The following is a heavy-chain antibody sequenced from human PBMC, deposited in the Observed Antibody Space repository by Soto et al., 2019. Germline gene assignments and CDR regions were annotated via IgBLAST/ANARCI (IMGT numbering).Heavy chain of an antibody. CDR2: ISGSGGST. D-gene: IGHD3-10*01. CDR1: GFTFSSYA. V-gene: IGHV3-23*01. Sequence: GGSLRLSCAASGFTFSSYAMSWVRQAPGKGLEWVSAISGSGGSTYYADSVKGRFTISRDNSKNTLYLQMNSLRAEDTAVYYCAKDPYYYGSGSWYYFDYWGQGTRVTVAS. J-gene: IGHJ4*02. CDR3: AKDPYYYGSGSWYYFDY.